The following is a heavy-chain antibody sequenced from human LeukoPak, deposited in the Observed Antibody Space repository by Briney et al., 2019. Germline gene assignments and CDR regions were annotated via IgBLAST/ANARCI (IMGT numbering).Heavy chain of an antibody. Sequence: PGGSLRLSCAASGFTFSSYAMSWVRQAPGKGPEWVAVISYDGSNKYYADSVKGRFTISRDNSKNTLYLQMNSLRAEGTAVYYCARGSPSVEDAFDIWGQGTMVTVSS. CDR2: ISYDGSNK. CDR3: ARGSPSVEDAFDI. V-gene: IGHV3-30-3*01. CDR1: GFTFSSYA. J-gene: IGHJ3*02.